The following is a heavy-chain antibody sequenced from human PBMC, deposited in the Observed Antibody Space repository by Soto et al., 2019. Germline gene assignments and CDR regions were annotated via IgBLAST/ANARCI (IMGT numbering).Heavy chain of an antibody. CDR2: IYYSGSG. D-gene: IGHD3-10*01. J-gene: IGHJ6*02. CDR1: GDSVTSVSDY. CDR3: ARGVGFGYYYYHMDL. Sequence: KTSETLSLTCTVSGDSVTSVSDYWSWIRQPPGKGLEWIGYIYYSGSGDYNPSLGSRVTISIDTSKNQFSLKLTSVTAADTAVYYCARGVGFGYYYYHMDLWGQGTTVTVSS. V-gene: IGHV4-61*01.